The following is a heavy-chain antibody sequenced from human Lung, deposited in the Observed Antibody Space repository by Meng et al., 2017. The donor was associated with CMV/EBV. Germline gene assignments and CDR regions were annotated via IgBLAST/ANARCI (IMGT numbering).Heavy chain of an antibody. CDR3: AGDDSSS. CDR1: GFTFSSYA. Sequence: QGQLVESGGGVVQPGRSLRLSCAASGFTFSSYAMHWVRQAPGKGLEWVAVISYDGSNKYYADSVKGRFTISRDNSKNTLYLQMNSLRAEDTAVYYCAGDDSSSWGQGTLVTVSS. V-gene: IGHV3-30-3*01. J-gene: IGHJ5*02. CDR2: ISYDGSNK. D-gene: IGHD3-22*01.